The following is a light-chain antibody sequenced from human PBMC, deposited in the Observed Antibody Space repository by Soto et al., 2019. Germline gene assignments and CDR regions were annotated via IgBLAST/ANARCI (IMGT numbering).Light chain of an antibody. CDR2: DAS. CDR3: QQYGSSPLIT. CDR1: QSVSSY. J-gene: IGKJ5*01. Sequence: EMVLTEAPDTLSLSPGERATLSCLASQSVSSYVAWFQQKPGQPPRLLIYDASIRATGIPARFSGSGSETDFTLTIRSLEPEDFAVYYCQQYGSSPLITCGQGTRL. V-gene: IGKV3-11*01.